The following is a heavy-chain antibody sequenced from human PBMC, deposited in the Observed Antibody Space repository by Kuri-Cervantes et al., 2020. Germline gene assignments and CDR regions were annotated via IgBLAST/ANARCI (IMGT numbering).Heavy chain of an antibody. CDR1: GFTFSSYG. Sequence: GGSLRLSCAASGFTFSSYGMNWVRQAPGKGLEWVSSISSSATYIYYAASVKGRFTTSRDNSKNTLYLQMNSLRAEDTAVYYCSGGSGSYRGTGDYWGQGTLVTVSS. V-gene: IGHV3-21*01. CDR2: ISSSATYI. CDR3: SGGSGSYRGTGDY. D-gene: IGHD3-10*01. J-gene: IGHJ4*02.